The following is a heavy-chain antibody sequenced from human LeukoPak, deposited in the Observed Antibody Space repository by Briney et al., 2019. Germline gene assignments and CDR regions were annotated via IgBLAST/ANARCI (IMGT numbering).Heavy chain of an antibody. J-gene: IGHJ3*02. CDR2: ISASGDVT. Sequence: PGGSLRLSCAASRFAFRTFPMGWVRQAPGMGLEGVSGISASGDVTFYANSVRGRFTISRDNSENTLYLQMTGLSADDTAVYYCVKSLFTSATGTGRAFDIWGQGTMVTVSS. D-gene: IGHD1-1*01. CDR1: RFAFRTFP. V-gene: IGHV3-23*01. CDR3: VKSLFTSATGTGRAFDI.